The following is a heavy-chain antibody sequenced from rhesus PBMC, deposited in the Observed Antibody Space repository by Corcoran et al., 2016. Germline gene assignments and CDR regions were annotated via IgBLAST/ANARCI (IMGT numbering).Heavy chain of an antibody. V-gene: IGHV2-174*01. CDR2: LYCDDDS. J-gene: IGHJ3*01. D-gene: IGHD1-1*01. Sequence: QVTLKESGPALVKPTRTLTLPCTFSGFSLTTSGRGVGWIRQPPGKALEWLALLYCDDDSRYTTSLISRLTISKDTSKNQVVLIMTNMDPVDTATYYCARGLFSWLDAFDFWGQGLRVTVSS. CDR3: ARGLFSWLDAFDF. CDR1: GFSLTTSGRG.